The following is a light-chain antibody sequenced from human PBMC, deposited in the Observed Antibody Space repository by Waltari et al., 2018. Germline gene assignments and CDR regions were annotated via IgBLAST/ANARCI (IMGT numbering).Light chain of an antibody. Sequence: DIQMTQSPSSLSASVGDRVTITCRASRTISIYLNWYQQKQGKTPKRLIYTASTLQPGVPSRFSGSGSGTDFTLTIRSLQPEDFATYYCQQSHSTPLTFGGGTKVEIK. CDR2: TAS. CDR1: RTISIY. CDR3: QQSHSTPLT. J-gene: IGKJ4*01. V-gene: IGKV1-39*01.